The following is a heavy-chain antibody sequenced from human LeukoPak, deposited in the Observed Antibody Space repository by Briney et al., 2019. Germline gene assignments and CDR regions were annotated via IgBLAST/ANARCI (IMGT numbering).Heavy chain of an antibody. V-gene: IGHV3-53*01. CDR3: ARGASGSYDRWFDP. Sequence: GGSLRLSCAASGFTVSSNYMSWVRQAPGRGLEWVSVIYSGGSTYYADSVKGRFTISRDNSKNTLYLQMNSLRAEDTAVYYRARGASGSYDRWFDPWGQGTLVTVSS. CDR2: IYSGGST. CDR1: GFTVSSNY. D-gene: IGHD1-26*01. J-gene: IGHJ5*02.